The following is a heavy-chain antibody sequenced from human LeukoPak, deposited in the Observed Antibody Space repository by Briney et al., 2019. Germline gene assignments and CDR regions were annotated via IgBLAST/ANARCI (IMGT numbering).Heavy chain of an antibody. CDR1: GGSFSGYY. CDR3: ARVNDSSSQTNFDY. J-gene: IGHJ4*02. Sequence: IPSETLSLTRAVYGGSFSGYYWSWIRQPPGKGLEWIGEINHSGSTNYNPSLKSRVTISVDTSKNQFSLKLSSVTAADTAVYYCARVNDSSSQTNFDYRGQGTLVTVSS. CDR2: INHSGST. V-gene: IGHV4-34*01. D-gene: IGHD6-13*01.